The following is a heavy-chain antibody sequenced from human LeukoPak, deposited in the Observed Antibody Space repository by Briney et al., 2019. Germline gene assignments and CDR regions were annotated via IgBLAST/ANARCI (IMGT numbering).Heavy chain of an antibody. D-gene: IGHD6-25*01. CDR2: ISYDGSTK. Sequence: PGRSLRLSCAASGFTFSNYGMHWVRQAPGKGLEWVAVISYDGSTKFYADSVKGRFTISRDNSKNTLDLQMFSLRAEDMAVYYCAKEPTSYRSDWYFQHWGQGTLVTVSS. V-gene: IGHV3-30*18. J-gene: IGHJ1*01. CDR3: AKEPTSYRSDWYFQH. CDR1: GFTFSNYG.